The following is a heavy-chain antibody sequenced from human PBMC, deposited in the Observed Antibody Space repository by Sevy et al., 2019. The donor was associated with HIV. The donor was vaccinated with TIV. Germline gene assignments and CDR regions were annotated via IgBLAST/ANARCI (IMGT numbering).Heavy chain of an antibody. CDR1: GFPFVAYG. D-gene: IGHD2-21*01. CDR2: INWNGGTT. J-gene: IGHJ4*02. V-gene: IGHV3-20*04. Sequence: GGSLRLSCAASGFPFVAYGMSWVRQAPGKGLEWVSGINWNGGTTGYADSLKGPFTISRDKAKNSLYMQMNSLRAEYTALYYCAREFAFAPTHLDYWGQGTLVTVSS. CDR3: AREFAFAPTHLDY.